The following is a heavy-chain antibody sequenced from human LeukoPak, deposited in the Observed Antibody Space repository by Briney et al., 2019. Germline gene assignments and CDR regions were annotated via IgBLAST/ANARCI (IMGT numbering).Heavy chain of an antibody. V-gene: IGHV4-39*01. CDR2: IYYSGST. Sequence: PSETLSLTCTVSGGSISSSSYYWGWIRQPPGKGLEWIGSIYYSGSTYYNPSLKSRVTISVDTSKNQFSLKLSSVTAADTAVYYCARRTYCSSTSCYGAGLFDCWGQGTLVTVSS. J-gene: IGHJ4*02. CDR1: GGSISSSSYY. D-gene: IGHD2-2*01. CDR3: ARRTYCSSTSCYGAGLFDC.